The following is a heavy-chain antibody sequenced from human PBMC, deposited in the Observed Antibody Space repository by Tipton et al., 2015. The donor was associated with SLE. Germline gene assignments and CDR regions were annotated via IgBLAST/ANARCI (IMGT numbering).Heavy chain of an antibody. CDR3: ARDPPYFAGSEYYGMDV. Sequence: TLSLICTVSGGSISSHYWSWIRQPPGKGLEWIGYIYYSGSTNYNPSLKSRVTISVDTSKNQFSLKLSSVTAADTAVYYCARDPPYFAGSEYYGMDVWGQGTTVTVSS. V-gene: IGHV4-59*11. J-gene: IGHJ6*02. CDR1: GGSISSHY. D-gene: IGHD3-9*01. CDR2: IYYSGST.